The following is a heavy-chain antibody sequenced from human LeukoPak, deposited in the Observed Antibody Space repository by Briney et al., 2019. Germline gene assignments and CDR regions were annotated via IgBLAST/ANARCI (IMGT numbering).Heavy chain of an antibody. J-gene: IGHJ4*02. V-gene: IGHV4-38-2*01. Sequence: SETLSLTCAVSGYSISSGYYWGYIRQSPGKGLEWIGSTYHSGNTYYNPSLKSRVTISVDTSKNQFSLKLSSVTAADTAVYYCARNRIAVAGRGPYFDYWGQGTLVTVSS. D-gene: IGHD6-19*01. CDR3: ARNRIAVAGRGPYFDY. CDR2: TYHSGNT. CDR1: GYSISSGYY.